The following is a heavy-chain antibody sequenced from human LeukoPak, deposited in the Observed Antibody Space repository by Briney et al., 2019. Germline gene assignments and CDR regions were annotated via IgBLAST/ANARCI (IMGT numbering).Heavy chain of an antibody. D-gene: IGHD7-27*01. V-gene: IGHV4-4*07. CDR1: GGSISSYY. CDR3: ARDREAVANWGYDWFDP. J-gene: IGHJ5*02. Sequence: PSETLSLTCTVSGGSISSYYWSWIPQPAGKGLEWIGRIYTSGSTNYNPSLKSRAIMSVELSKNQFSLTLSSVTAADTAVYYCARDREAVANWGYDWFDPWGQGTLVTVSS. CDR2: IYTSGST.